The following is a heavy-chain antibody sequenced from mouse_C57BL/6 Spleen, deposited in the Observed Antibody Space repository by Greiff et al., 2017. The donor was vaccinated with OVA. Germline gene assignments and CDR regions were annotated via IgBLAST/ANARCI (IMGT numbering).Heavy chain of an antibody. J-gene: IGHJ2*01. V-gene: IGHV1-5*01. CDR1: GYTFTSYW. D-gene: IGHD2-2*01. CDR3: RGTMVTDYFDY. CDR2: IYPGHSDT. Sequence: VQLQQSGTVLARPGASVKMSCKTSGYTFTSYWMHWVKQRPGQGLEWIGAIYPGHSDTSYNQKFKGKAKLTAVASASTAYMELSSLTNEDSAVYYCRGTMVTDYFDYWGQGTTLTVSS.